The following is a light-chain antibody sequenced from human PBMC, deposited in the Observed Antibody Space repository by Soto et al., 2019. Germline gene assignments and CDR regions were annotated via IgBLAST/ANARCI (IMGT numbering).Light chain of an antibody. Sequence: QSALAQPASVSGSPGQSITISCPGTSSDVGSYNLVSWYQQHPGKAPKLMIYEGSKRPSGVSNRFSGSKSGNTASLTISGLQAEDEADYYCCSYAGSSTPYVFGTGTEVTVL. J-gene: IGLJ1*01. CDR3: CSYAGSSTPYV. CDR1: SSDVGSYNL. CDR2: EGS. V-gene: IGLV2-23*01.